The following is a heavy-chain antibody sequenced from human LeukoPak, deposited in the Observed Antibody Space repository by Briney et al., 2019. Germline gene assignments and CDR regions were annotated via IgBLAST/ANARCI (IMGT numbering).Heavy chain of an antibody. D-gene: IGHD6-13*01. J-gene: IGHJ4*02. Sequence: PGGSLRLSCAASGFTFSSYGMHWVRQAPGKGLEWVAVISYDGSNKYYADSVKGRFTISRDNSKNTLYLQMNSLRAGDTAVYYCAKSIAAAAGFDYWGQGTLVTVSS. V-gene: IGHV3-30*18. CDR1: GFTFSSYG. CDR3: AKSIAAAAGFDY. CDR2: ISYDGSNK.